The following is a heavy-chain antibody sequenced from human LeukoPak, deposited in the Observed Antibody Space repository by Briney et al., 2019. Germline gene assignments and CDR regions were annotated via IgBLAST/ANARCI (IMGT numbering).Heavy chain of an antibody. D-gene: IGHD2-15*01. V-gene: IGHV3-48*03. CDR3: ARVEVSRFCSGGHCSDAFDI. Sequence: PGGSLRLSCAASGFTFSSYEMNGVRQAPGKGLEWVSYISSSGSTIYYADSVKGRFTISRDNSDNTLYLQMNSLRAEDTAVYYCARVEVSRFCSGGHCSDAFDIWGQGTMVTVSS. CDR2: ISSSGSTI. J-gene: IGHJ3*02. CDR1: GFTFSSYE.